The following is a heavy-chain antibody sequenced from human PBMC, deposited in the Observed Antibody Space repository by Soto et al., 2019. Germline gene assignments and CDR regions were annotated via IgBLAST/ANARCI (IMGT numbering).Heavy chain of an antibody. V-gene: IGHV1-18*01. Sequence: QVQLVQSGAEVKKPGASVKVSCKASGYTFTNYGIRWVRQAPGQGLEWMGWISAYNGNTTYAKKLQGRVTINTDTSTSTAYMELRSLRSDDPAVYYCARDSPPVDYWGQGTLVTVSS. CDR2: ISAYNGNT. CDR3: ARDSPPVDY. J-gene: IGHJ4*02. CDR1: GYTFTNYG.